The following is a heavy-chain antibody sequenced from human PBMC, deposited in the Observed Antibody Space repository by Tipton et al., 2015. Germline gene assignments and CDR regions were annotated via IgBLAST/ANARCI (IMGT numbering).Heavy chain of an antibody. CDR2: IDTSGST. V-gene: IGHV4-4*07. CDR1: GGSISDYY. J-gene: IGHJ4*02. CDR3: ARDRGITATPLHY. Sequence: TLSLTCTVSGGSISDYYWSWIRQPAGKGLEYIGRIDTSGSTNYNPSLKSRVTMSVDTSKNQFSLNLTSVIDADTAVYFCARDRGITATPLHYWGQGTLVTVSS. D-gene: IGHD1-7*01.